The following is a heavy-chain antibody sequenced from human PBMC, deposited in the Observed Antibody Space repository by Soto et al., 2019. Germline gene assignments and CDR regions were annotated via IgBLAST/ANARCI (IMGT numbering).Heavy chain of an antibody. CDR1: GGSISSRGYY. CDR2: IYYSGST. CDR3: ATSYWFDP. J-gene: IGHJ5*02. Sequence: QLQLQESGPGLVKPSETLSLPCTVSGGSISSRGYYWGWIRQPPGKGPEWIGTIYYSGSTYYNPSLESRVPSSVDTSKNQFSLKLSSVTAADTAVYYCATSYWFDPWGQGTLVTVPS. V-gene: IGHV4-39*01. D-gene: IGHD2-2*01.